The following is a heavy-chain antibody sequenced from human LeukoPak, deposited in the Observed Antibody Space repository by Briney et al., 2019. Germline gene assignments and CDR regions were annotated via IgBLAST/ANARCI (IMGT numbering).Heavy chain of an antibody. CDR2: ISYDGSNK. CDR1: GFTFSSYG. Sequence: HPGRSLRLSCAASGFTFSSYGMHWVRQAPGKGLEWVAVISYDGSNKYYADSVKGRFTISRDNSKNTLYLQMNSLRAEDTAAYYCAKVEVSSGWYEYFQHWGQGTLVTVSS. J-gene: IGHJ1*01. CDR3: AKVEVSSGWYEYFQH. D-gene: IGHD6-19*01. V-gene: IGHV3-30*18.